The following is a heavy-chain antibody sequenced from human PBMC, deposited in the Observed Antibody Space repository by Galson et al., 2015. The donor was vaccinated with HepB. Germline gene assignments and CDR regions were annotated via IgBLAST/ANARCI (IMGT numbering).Heavy chain of an antibody. J-gene: IGHJ5*02. Sequence: LTCTVSGGSISSSNFYWDWIRQPPGKGLEWIGSIYYTGSTYYNPSLKSRLTISLDTSKNQFSLDLTSVTGADTAVYYCASGFGEFAHWGQGTLVTVSS. CDR1: GGSISSSNFY. D-gene: IGHD3-10*01. CDR2: IYYTGST. V-gene: IGHV4-39*01. CDR3: ASGFGEFAH.